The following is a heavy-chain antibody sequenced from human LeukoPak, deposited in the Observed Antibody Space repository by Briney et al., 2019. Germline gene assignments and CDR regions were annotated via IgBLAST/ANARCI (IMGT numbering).Heavy chain of an antibody. CDR2: IRYDGSNK. CDR3: AKVCSGSSTSRSVDH. J-gene: IGHJ4*02. V-gene: IGHV3-30*02. D-gene: IGHD2-2*01. Sequence: GGSLRLSCAASGFTFSSYGMHWVRQAPGKGLEWVAFIRYDGSNKYYADSVKGRFTISRDNSKNTLYLQMNSLRAEDTAVYYCAKVCSGSSTSRSVDHWGQGTLVTVSS. CDR1: GFTFSSYG.